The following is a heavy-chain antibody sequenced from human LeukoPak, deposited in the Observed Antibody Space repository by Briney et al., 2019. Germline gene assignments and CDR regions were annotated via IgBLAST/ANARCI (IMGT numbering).Heavy chain of an antibody. D-gene: IGHD3-22*01. CDR3: APNYYDSSGPDY. CDR1: GFTFSRYE. CDR2: ITSSGSTI. Sequence: GGSLRLSCAASGFTFSRYEMNWVRQAPGKGLEWVSYITSSGSTIYYADSVKGRFTISRDNSKNTLYLQMNSLRAEDTAVYYCAPNYYDSSGPDYWGQGTLVTVSS. V-gene: IGHV3-48*03. J-gene: IGHJ4*02.